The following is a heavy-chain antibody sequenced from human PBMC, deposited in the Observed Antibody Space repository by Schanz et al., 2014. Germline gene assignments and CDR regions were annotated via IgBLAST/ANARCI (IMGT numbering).Heavy chain of an antibody. Sequence: QVQLVESGGGLVKPGGSLRLSCAASGFTFSSYGLHWVRQAPGKGLEWVAFIWYDGSNKYYADSVKGRFTISRDNSKNTLYLQMNSLRAEDTSVYFCARDRGYCSGGSCLTFDYWGQGTLXTVSS. J-gene: IGHJ4*02. CDR1: GFTFSSYG. CDR3: ARDRGYCSGGSCLTFDY. D-gene: IGHD2-15*01. V-gene: IGHV3-33*08. CDR2: IWYDGSNK.